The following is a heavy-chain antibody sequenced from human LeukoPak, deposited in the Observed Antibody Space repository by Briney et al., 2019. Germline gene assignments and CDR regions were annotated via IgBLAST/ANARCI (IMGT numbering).Heavy chain of an antibody. CDR2: SRNKAKSYTT. CDR3: ALGRLSDYHYCMDV. CDR1: GFTFSDRY. Sequence: PGGSLRLSCAASGFTFSDRYMDWVRQAPGKGPEWVGRSRNKAKSYTTEYAASVKGRFTISRDDSKNSVFLLMNSLKTEDTAVYYCALGRLSDYHYCMDVWGQGTTVTVSS. D-gene: IGHD6-25*01. V-gene: IGHV3-72*01. J-gene: IGHJ6*02.